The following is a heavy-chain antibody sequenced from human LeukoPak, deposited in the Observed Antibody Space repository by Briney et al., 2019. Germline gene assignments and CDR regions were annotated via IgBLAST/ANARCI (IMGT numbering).Heavy chain of an antibody. V-gene: IGHV4-31*03. D-gene: IGHD1-26*01. Sequence: SQTLSLTCTVSGGSISSGNYYWTWVRQLPGKGLEWIGYIYHSGSTYYNPSLKSRLTMSVDTSNNHFSLNLSSVTAADTAVYYCTRGSLLYYFDFWGRGALVTVSS. J-gene: IGHJ4*02. CDR1: GGSISSGNYY. CDR2: IYHSGST. CDR3: TRGSLLYYFDF.